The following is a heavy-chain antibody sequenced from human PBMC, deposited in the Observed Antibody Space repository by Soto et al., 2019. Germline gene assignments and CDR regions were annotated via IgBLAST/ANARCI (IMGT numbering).Heavy chain of an antibody. D-gene: IGHD2-15*01. V-gene: IGHV4-39*01. CDR3: ERCVVVVAATGSFDP. CDR1: GGSISSSSYY. J-gene: IGHJ5*02. Sequence: PSETLSLTCTVSGGSISSSSYYWGWIRQPPGKGLEWIGSIYYSGSTYYNPSLKSRVTISVDTSKNQFSLKLSSVTAADTAVYYCERCVVVVAATGSFDPWGQGTLVTVSS. CDR2: IYYSGST.